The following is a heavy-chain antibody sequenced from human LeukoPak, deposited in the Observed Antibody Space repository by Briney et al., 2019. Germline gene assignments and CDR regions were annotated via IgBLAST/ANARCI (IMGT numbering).Heavy chain of an antibody. CDR1: GFIFSNYG. CDR3: VRGNDYGGPHY. J-gene: IGHJ4*02. D-gene: IGHD4-23*01. CDR2: ISGSGGST. Sequence: GGSLRLSCAASGFIFSNYGMNWVRQAPGKGLEWVSAISGSGGSTYYADSVKGRFTISRDNGKNTLFLQMNSLRAEDAAVYYCVRGNDYGGPHYWGQGTLVTVSS. V-gene: IGHV3-23*01.